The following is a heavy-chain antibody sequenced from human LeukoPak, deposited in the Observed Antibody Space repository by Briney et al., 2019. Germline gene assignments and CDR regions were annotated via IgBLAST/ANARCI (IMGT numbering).Heavy chain of an antibody. CDR1: GGSISSGSYY. V-gene: IGHV4-61*02. D-gene: IGHD6-19*01. CDR3: AAVADTADYYGMDV. CDR2: IYTSGNT. J-gene: IGHJ6*02. Sequence: PSETLSLTCTVSGGSISSGSYYWRWIRQPAGTTLDWIGRIYTSGNTNDNPSLKSRVTISVDTTKNQFSLKLSSVTVADTAVYYCAAVADTADYYGMDVWGQGTTVTVSS.